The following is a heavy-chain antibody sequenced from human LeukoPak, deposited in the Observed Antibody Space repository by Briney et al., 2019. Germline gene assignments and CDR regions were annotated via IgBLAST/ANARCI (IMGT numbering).Heavy chain of an antibody. CDR2: FYHSVST. J-gene: IGHJ3*02. CDR3: GRSPVLDAFDI. CDR1: GYSLSSGYY. Sequence: KPSETLSLTCTVSGYSLSSGYYWGWIRQPPGKGLEWIGSFYHSVSTYYNPSLKSRVTISVDTSKNQFSLKLSSVTAADTAVYYCGRSPVLDAFDIWGQGTMVTVSS. V-gene: IGHV4-38-2*02.